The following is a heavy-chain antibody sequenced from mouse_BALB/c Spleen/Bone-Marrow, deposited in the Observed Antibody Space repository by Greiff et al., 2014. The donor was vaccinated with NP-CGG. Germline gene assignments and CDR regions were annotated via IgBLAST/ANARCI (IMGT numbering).Heavy chain of an antibody. J-gene: IGHJ2*01. CDR2: IGGGGST. CDR1: GFSLSKYS. Sequence: QVQLKESGTGLVAPSLLLSITCTLSGFSLSKYSLNWVRQPPGQGLEWLGMIGGGGSTDYNYAPKSRLRISKDNSNSQFFLKMNFLQKDSTAMYSGAKLDGNYGYYFDYWGQGTTLTVSS. D-gene: IGHD2-1*01. CDR3: AKLDGNYGYYFDY. V-gene: IGHV2-6-4*01.